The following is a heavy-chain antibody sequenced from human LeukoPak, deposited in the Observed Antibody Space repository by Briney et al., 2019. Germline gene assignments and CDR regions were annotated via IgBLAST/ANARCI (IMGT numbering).Heavy chain of an antibody. J-gene: IGHJ4*02. D-gene: IGHD3-3*01. V-gene: IGHV3-48*01. CDR2: MSRDSSTI. CDR3: ARGRSGYYSDFDS. Sequence: GGPLGLSCVASRFTFRNYSMNWAPQAPGKGWGGVAYMSRDSSTIYYADSVKGRVTISRDNAKNSVYLQMNSLRAEDMAVYFCARGRSGYYSDFDSWGQGTLVTVSS. CDR1: RFTFRNYS.